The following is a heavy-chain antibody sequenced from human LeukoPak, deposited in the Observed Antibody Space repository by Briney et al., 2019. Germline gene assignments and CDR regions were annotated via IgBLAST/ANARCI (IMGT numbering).Heavy chain of an antibody. CDR2: INPSGGST. J-gene: IGHJ4*02. V-gene: IGHV1-46*01. CDR3: ARKEGRGYDSSGYYYV. D-gene: IGHD3-22*01. Sequence: ASVKVSCKASGYTFTSYYMHWVRQAPGQGLEWMGIINPSGGSTSYAQKFQGRVTMTRDMSTSTVYMELSSLRSEDTAVYYCARKEGRGYDSSGYYYVWGRGTLVTVSS. CDR1: GYTFTSYY.